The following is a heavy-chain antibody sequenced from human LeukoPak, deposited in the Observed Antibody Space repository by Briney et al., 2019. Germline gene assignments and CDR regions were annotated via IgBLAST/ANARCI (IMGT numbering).Heavy chain of an antibody. CDR1: GGSISSYY. CDR2: IYYSGST. CDR3: ARLNPIGDYFDY. V-gene: IGHV4-59*08. Sequence: SETPSLTCTVSGGSISSYYWSWIRQPPGKGLEWIGYIYYSGSTNYNPSLKSRVTISVDTSKNQFSLKLSSVTAADTAVYYCARLNPIGDYFDYWGQGTLVTVSS. J-gene: IGHJ4*02. D-gene: IGHD3-22*01.